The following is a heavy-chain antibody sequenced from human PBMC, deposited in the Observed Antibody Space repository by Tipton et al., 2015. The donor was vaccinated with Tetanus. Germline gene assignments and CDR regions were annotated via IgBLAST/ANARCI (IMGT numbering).Heavy chain of an antibody. CDR2: ISSSGSTI. J-gene: IGHJ4*02. D-gene: IGHD5-24*01. Sequence: SLRLSCAASGVAFSDYYMSWIRQAPGKGLEWVSYISSSGSTIYYADSVKGRFTISRDNAKNSLYLQMNSLRAEDTAVYYCARGCRRDGYNFRSPSPGHTLNWGQGTLVTVSS. CDR1: GVAFSDYY. CDR3: ARGCRRDGYNFRSPSPGHTLN. V-gene: IGHV3-11*01.